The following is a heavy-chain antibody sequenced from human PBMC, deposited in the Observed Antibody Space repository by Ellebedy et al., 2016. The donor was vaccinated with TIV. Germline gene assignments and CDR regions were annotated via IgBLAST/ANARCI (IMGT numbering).Heavy chain of an antibody. CDR2: VYYSGSP. CDR3: ARRLRYGDWYFDL. V-gene: IGHV4-39*01. CDR1: GGSVSSTRYY. J-gene: IGHJ2*01. D-gene: IGHD4-17*01. Sequence: MPSETLSLTCGVSGGSVSSTRYYWAWIRQPPGKGLEWIGSVYYSGSPYYNPSFKSRVTLSADTSKNQFSLNLRTVTAADTAVYYCARRLRYGDWYFDLWGRGTLVTVSS.